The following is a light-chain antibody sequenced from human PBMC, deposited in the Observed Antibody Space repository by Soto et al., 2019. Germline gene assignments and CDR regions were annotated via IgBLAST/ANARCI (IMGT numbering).Light chain of an antibody. V-gene: IGKV3-20*01. CDR3: QHYGNSPLT. CDR2: GAS. CDR1: QSVNSGY. Sequence: EIVLTQSPGTLSLSLGESATLSCRASQSVNSGYVGWYQQKPGQAPRLLIYGASSRATGIPDRFSGTGSGTDFTLTIXRLEPDDFAVYYCQHYGNSPLTFGQGTKLEIK. J-gene: IGKJ2*01.